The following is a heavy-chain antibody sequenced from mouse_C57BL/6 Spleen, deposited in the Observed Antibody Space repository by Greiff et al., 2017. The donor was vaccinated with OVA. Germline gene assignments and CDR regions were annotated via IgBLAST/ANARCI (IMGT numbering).Heavy chain of an antibody. CDR2: IRSKSNNYAT. V-gene: IGHV10-1*01. J-gene: IGHJ4*01. CDR3: VRLGGNSNYYAMDY. D-gene: IGHD2-1*01. CDR1: GFSFNTYA. Sequence: EVQLVESGGGLVQPKGSLKLSCAASGFSFNTYAMNWVRQAPGKGLEWVARIRSKSNNYATYYADSVKDRFTISRDDSESMLYLQMNNLKTEDTAMYYCVRLGGNSNYYAMDYWGKGTSVTVSS.